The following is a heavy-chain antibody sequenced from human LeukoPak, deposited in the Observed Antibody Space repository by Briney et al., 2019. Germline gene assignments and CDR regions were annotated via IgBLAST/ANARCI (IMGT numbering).Heavy chain of an antibody. D-gene: IGHD6-19*01. CDR1: GISISSYA. J-gene: IGHJ4*02. V-gene: IGHV3-23*01. CDR2: INGRGDDT. Sequence: GGSLRLSCAASGISISSYAMSWVRQAPGRGLEWVSAINGRGDDTYYPDSVKGRFTISRDNSNNTLYLQMNSLRAEDTAVYYCAKGHRSSSSFFDSWGQGILVTVSS. CDR3: AKGHRSSSSFFDS.